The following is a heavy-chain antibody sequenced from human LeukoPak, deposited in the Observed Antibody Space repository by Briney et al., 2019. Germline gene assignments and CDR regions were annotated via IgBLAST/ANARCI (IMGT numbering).Heavy chain of an antibody. V-gene: IGHV1-18*01. CDR2: IRAYNGNT. D-gene: IGHD1-1*01. Sequence: ASVKVSCKASGYTFTSYGISWVRQAPGQGLEWMGWIRAYNGNTNYAQKLQGRVTMTTDTSTSTAYMELRSLRSDDTAVYYCARAPRYNWNDPGFDYWGQGTLVTVSS. CDR3: ARAPRYNWNDPGFDY. CDR1: GYTFTSYG. J-gene: IGHJ4*02.